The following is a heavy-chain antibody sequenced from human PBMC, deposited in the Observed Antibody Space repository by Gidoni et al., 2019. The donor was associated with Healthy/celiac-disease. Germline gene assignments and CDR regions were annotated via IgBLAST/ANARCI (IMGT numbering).Heavy chain of an antibody. Sequence: QVQLQESGPGLVKPSETLSLTCTVSGGSVSSGSYYWSWIRQPPGKGLEWIGYIYYSGSTNYNPSLKSRVTISVDTSKNQFSLKLSSVTAADTAVYYCARARLELFYAFDIWGQGTMVTVSS. V-gene: IGHV4-61*01. CDR2: IYYSGST. CDR3: ARARLELFYAFDI. CDR1: GGSVSSGSYY. J-gene: IGHJ3*02. D-gene: IGHD1-7*01.